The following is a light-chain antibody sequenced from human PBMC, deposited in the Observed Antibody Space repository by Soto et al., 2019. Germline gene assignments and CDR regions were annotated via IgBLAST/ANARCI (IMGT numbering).Light chain of an antibody. CDR2: GAS. V-gene: IGKV3-20*01. J-gene: IGKJ4*01. Sequence: EIVLTQSPGTLSLSPGETATLSCRASQSVSSSYLAWYQQKPGQAPRLLIYGASSRATGIPDRFSGSGSGTDFALTISRLEPEDFAVYYCQQYGSSLLTFGGGTKV. CDR3: QQYGSSLLT. CDR1: QSVSSSY.